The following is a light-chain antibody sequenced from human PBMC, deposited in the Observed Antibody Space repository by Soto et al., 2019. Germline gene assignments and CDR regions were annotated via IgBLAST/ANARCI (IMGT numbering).Light chain of an antibody. V-gene: IGKV4-1*01. CDR3: QYYFRSPYT. CDR2: WAT. Sequence: DMVLTQSPDSLSVSLGERATITCKSSQSLLYSSNNRNYLAWYRQRPRQPPELLIYWATTRNSGVPDRISGSGSGTNFTLSISRLQTEDVAVYYCQYYFRSPYTGGQGTKLEIK. CDR1: QSLLYSSNNRNY. J-gene: IGKJ2*01.